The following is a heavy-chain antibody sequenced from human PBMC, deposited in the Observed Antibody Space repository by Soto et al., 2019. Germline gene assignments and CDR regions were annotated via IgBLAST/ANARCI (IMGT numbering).Heavy chain of an antibody. D-gene: IGHD6-13*01. CDR2: IWYDGSNK. CDR1: GFTFSNYA. V-gene: IGHV3-33*01. CDR3: ARDRVLGGGLQLGRLAY. Sequence: QVQLVESGGGVVQPGRSLRLSCAASGFTFSNYAMHWVRQAPGKGLEWVAVIWYDGSNKYYADSVKGRFTISRDNSKNTLYLQMNSLRAEDTAVYYCARDRVLGGGLQLGRLAYVGQGTLVTVSS. J-gene: IGHJ4*02.